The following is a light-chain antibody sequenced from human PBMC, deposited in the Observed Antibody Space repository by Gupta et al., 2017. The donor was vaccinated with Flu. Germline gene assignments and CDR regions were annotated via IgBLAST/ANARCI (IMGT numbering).Light chain of an antibody. J-gene: IGKJ2*01. CDR3: QQYDNWPPFT. CDR2: GSS. CDR1: QSVSSN. V-gene: IGKV3-15*01. Sequence: EIVMTQSPATLSVSPGERVTLSCRASQSVSSNLAWYQQKPGQAPRLLIYGSSNRATGIPARFSGSESGTEFTLTISSLQSEDSAVYHCQQYDNWPPFTFGQGTKLEIK.